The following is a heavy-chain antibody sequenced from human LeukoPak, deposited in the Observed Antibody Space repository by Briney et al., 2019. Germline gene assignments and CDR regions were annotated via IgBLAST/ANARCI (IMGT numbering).Heavy chain of an antibody. CDR2: INVDSGNT. D-gene: IGHD4-23*01. V-gene: IGHV1-3*01. CDR3: ARDPVMTTVASINWFDP. J-gene: IGHJ5*02. Sequence: ASVKVSCKDSGYSFTSYAMHWVRQALGQRPEWMGWINVDSGNTKYSEKFQDRVTITRDTSAGTAYVELSRLSSEDTAIYYCARDPVMTTVASINWFDPWGQGTLVTVSS. CDR1: GYSFTSYA.